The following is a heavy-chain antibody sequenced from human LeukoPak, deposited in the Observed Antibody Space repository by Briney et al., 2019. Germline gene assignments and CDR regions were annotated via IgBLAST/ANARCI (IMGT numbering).Heavy chain of an antibody. CDR3: ARDCSVPLGWFGEPRPIYYYYGMDV. CDR1: GYTFTSYG. Sequence: ASVKVSCKASGYTFTSYGISWVRQAPGQGLEWMGWISAYNGNTNYAQKLQGRVTMTTDTSTSTAYMELRSLRSDDTAVYYCARDCSVPLGWFGEPRPIYYYYGMDVWGQGTTVTVSS. CDR2: ISAYNGNT. V-gene: IGHV1-18*01. D-gene: IGHD3-10*01. J-gene: IGHJ6*02.